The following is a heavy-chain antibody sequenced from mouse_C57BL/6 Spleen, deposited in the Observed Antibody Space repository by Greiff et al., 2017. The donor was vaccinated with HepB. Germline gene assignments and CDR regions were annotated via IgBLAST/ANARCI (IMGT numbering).Heavy chain of an antibody. CDR1: GYTFTDYY. D-gene: IGHD1-1*01. Sequence: VQLQQSGPELVKPGASVKISCKASGYTFTDYYMNWVKQSHGKSLEWIGDINPNNGGTSYNQKFKGKATLTVDKSSSTAYMELRSLTSEDSAVYYCARWGYGSSGYFDYWGQGTTLTVSS. CDR3: ARWGYGSSGYFDY. J-gene: IGHJ2*01. CDR2: INPNNGGT. V-gene: IGHV1-26*01.